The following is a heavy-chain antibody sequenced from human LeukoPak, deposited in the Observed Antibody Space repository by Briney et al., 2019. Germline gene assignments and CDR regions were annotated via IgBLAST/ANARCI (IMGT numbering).Heavy chain of an antibody. CDR2: ISGNGDTT. Sequence: PGGSLRLSCAASGFTFSRYAMSWVRQAPAKGLEWVSAISGNGDTTDYADSVKGRFTISRDNSKNTLYLQMSSLRTEDTAVYYCAKAVDHWGQGTLVTVSS. J-gene: IGHJ5*02. V-gene: IGHV3-23*01. CDR1: GFTFSRYA. CDR3: AKAVDH.